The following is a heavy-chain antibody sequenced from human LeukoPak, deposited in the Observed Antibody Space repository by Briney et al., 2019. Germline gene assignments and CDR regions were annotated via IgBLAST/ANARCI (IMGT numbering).Heavy chain of an antibody. CDR1: GGSISSYY. V-gene: IGHV4-59*12. CDR3: AREGGFYRPLDY. CDR2: VHLDGRT. Sequence: SETLSLTCTLSGGSISSYYWSWIRQPPGKGLEWIGEVHLDGRTNYNPSLKSRLIMSVDLPENHISLKLTSVTAADTAVYYCAREGGFYRPLDYSGQGTLVTVSS. D-gene: IGHD3-3*01. J-gene: IGHJ4*02.